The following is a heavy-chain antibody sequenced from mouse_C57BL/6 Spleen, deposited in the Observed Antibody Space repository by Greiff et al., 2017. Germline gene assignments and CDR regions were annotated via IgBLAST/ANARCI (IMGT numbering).Heavy chain of an antibody. CDR3: AIPTVRAGNAMDY. V-gene: IGHV14-2*01. CDR2: IDPEDGET. D-gene: IGHD1-1*01. CDR1: GFNIKDYY. Sequence: VQLKESGAELVKPGASVKLSCTASGFNIKDYYMHWVKQRTEQGLEWIGRIDPEDGETKYAQKFQGKATITADKSSNTAYLQLSSLTAEDTAVYYCAIPTVRAGNAMDYWGQGTSVTVAS. J-gene: IGHJ4*01.